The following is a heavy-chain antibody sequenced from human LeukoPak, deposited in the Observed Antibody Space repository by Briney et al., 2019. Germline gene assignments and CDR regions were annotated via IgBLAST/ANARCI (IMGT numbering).Heavy chain of an antibody. Sequence: ASVKVSCKASGYTFTGYYMHWGRQAPGQGLEWMGWINPNSGGTNYAQTFQGRVTMTRDTSISTAYMELSSLRSDDTAVYFCASDPCTGGTCYWYFDYWGQGSLVSV. CDR2: INPNSGGT. CDR1: GYTFTGYY. V-gene: IGHV1-2*02. CDR3: ASDPCTGGTCYWYFDY. D-gene: IGHD2-15*01. J-gene: IGHJ4*02.